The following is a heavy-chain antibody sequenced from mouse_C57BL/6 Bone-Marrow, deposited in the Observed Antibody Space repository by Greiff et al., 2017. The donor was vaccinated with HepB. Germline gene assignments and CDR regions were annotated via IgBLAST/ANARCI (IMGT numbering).Heavy chain of an antibody. CDR1: GFSFNTYA. V-gene: IGHV10-1*01. J-gene: IGHJ4*01. D-gene: IGHD1-1*01. Sequence: EVQVVESGGGLVQPKGSLKLSCAASGFSFNTYATNWVRQAPGKGLEWVARIRSKSNNYATYYADSVKDRFTISRDDSESMLYLQMNNLKTEDTAMYYCVRHDSVYYYGSSYAMDYWGQGTSVTVSS. CDR2: IRSKSNNYAT. CDR3: VRHDSVYYYGSSYAMDY.